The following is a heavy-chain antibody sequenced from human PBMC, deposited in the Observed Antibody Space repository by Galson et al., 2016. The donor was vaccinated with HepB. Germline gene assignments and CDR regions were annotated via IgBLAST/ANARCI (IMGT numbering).Heavy chain of an antibody. CDR3: ARLVGDNIVATCYYFDY. CDR2: TYYSGST. Sequence: SISSSSYYWGWIRQPPGKGLEWIGNTYYSGSTFYNPSLKSRVTISEDTSKNQFSLKVSSVTAAATAVYYCARLVGDNIVATCYYFDYWGQGTLVTVSS. V-gene: IGHV4-39*01. J-gene: IGHJ4*02. D-gene: IGHD5-12*01. CDR1: SISSSSYY.